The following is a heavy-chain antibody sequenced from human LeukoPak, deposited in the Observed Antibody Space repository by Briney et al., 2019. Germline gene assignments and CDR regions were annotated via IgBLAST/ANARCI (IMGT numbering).Heavy chain of an antibody. CDR3: ARVSCSSTSCYPAFDY. D-gene: IGHD2-2*01. J-gene: IGHJ4*02. CDR1: GFTFSSYG. CDR2: IWYDGSNK. V-gene: IGHV3-33*01. Sequence: GGSLRLSCAASGFTFSSYGMHWVRQAPGKGLEWVAFIWYDGSNKYYADSVKGRFTISRDNSKNTLYLQMNSLRAEDTAVYYCARVSCSSTSCYPAFDYWGQGTLVTVSS.